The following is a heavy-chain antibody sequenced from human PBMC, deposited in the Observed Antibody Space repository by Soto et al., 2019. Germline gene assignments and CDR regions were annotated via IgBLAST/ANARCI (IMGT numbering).Heavy chain of an antibody. Sequence: PGGPLRLSCAASGFTFSSYSMNWVRQAPGKGLEWVSYISSSSSTIYYADSVKGRFTISRDNAKNSLYLQMNSLRAEDTAVYYCARGLGYCSGGSCYYAFDIWGQGTMVTVSS. D-gene: IGHD2-15*01. CDR3: ARGLGYCSGGSCYYAFDI. CDR2: ISSSSSTI. CDR1: GFTFSSYS. J-gene: IGHJ3*02. V-gene: IGHV3-48*01.